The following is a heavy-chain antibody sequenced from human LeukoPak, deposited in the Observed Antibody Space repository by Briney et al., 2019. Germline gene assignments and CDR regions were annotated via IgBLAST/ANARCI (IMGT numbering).Heavy chain of an antibody. D-gene: IGHD5-24*01. V-gene: IGHV6-1*01. J-gene: IGHJ6*02. CDR2: TYYRSKWHN. CDR1: GDSVSSNSAA. CDR3: VRDRKKAYDGYSSYYGLDV. Sequence: SQTLSLTCAISGDSVSSNSAAWTWIRQSPSRGLEWLGRTYYRSKWHNDYAVSVKGRITINSDTSKNQFSLQLNSVTPGDTAVYYCVRDRKKAYDGYSSYYGLDVWGQGTTVTVSS.